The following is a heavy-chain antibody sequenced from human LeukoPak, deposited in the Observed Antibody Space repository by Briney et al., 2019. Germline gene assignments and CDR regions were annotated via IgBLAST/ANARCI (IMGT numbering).Heavy chain of an antibody. J-gene: IGHJ4*02. CDR1: GFTFSSYG. CDR2: IWYDVSNK. Sequence: GRSLRLSCAASGFTFSSYGMHWVRQAPGKGLEWVAVIWYDVSNKYYADSVKGRFTISRDNSKNTLYLHMNSLRAEDTAVYYCASILRSSSGYYFDYWGQGTMVTVSS. V-gene: IGHV3-33*01. D-gene: IGHD3-10*01. CDR3: ASILRSSSGYYFDY.